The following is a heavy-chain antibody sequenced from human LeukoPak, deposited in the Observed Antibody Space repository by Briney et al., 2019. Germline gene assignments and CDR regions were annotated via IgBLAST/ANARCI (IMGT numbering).Heavy chain of an antibody. D-gene: IGHD1-26*01. CDR2: FDPEDGET. CDR3: VTNSYSGSYFDY. Sequence: ASVKVSCKVSGYTLTELSMHWVRQAPGKGLEWMGGFDPEDGETIYAQKFQGRVTVTEDTSTDTAHMELSSLRSEDTAVYYCVTNSYSGSYFDYWGQGTLVTVSS. V-gene: IGHV1-24*01. CDR1: GYTLTELS. J-gene: IGHJ4*02.